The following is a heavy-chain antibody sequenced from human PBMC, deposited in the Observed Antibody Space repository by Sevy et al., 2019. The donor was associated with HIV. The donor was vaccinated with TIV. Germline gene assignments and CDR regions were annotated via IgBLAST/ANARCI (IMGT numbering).Heavy chain of an antibody. CDR1: GFTFSSYW. Sequence: GGSLRLSCAASGFTFSSYWMSWVRQAPGKGLEWVANIKQDGSEKYYVDSVKGRFTIARDNAKNSLYLQMNSLTAEDTAVYYCARAGIAAAGEYYYYGMDVWGQGTTVTVSS. CDR3: ARAGIAAAGEYYYYGMDV. J-gene: IGHJ6*02. V-gene: IGHV3-7*03. CDR2: IKQDGSEK. D-gene: IGHD6-13*01.